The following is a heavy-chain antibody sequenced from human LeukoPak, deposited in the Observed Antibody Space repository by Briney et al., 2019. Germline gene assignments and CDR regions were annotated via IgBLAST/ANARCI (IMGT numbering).Heavy chain of an antibody. CDR3: GSHGTTGTCDH. V-gene: IGHV5-10-1*01. Sequence: GESLKISCMGSGYRFTTYWIRWGRQMPGKGLEWMGRIDPSDSYTNYRPSFQGHVTFSSDKSINTAYLQLSSLQAADTDNYYYGSHGTTGTCDHWGQGTLVTVSS. CDR2: IDPSDSYT. J-gene: IGHJ4*02. CDR1: GYRFTTYW. D-gene: IGHD1-1*01.